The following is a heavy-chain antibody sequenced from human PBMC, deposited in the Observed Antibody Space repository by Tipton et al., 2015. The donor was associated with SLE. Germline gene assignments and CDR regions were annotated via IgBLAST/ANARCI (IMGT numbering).Heavy chain of an antibody. CDR3: ARDYGPGNWFDP. V-gene: IGHV4-59*01. CDR1: GTSISSYY. J-gene: IGHJ5*02. D-gene: IGHD4-17*01. CDR2: IYYSGST. Sequence: LRLSCTVSGTSISSYYWSWIRQPPGKGLEWIGYIYYSGSTNYNPSLKSRVTISVGTSKNQFSLKLSSVTAADTAVYYCARDYGPGNWFDPWGQGTLVTVSS.